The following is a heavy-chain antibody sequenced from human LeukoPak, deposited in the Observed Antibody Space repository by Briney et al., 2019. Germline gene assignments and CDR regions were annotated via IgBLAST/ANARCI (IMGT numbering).Heavy chain of an antibody. CDR1: GYTFTGYY. D-gene: IGHD6-19*01. CDR3: ARRPPLGSGWSLDY. V-gene: IGHV1-2*02. J-gene: IGHJ4*02. CDR2: INPNSGGT. Sequence: GASVKVSCKASGYTFTGYYMHWVRQAPGQGLEWMGWINPNSGGTNYAQKFQGRVTMTRDTSISTAYMELSRLRSDDTAVYYCARRPPLGSGWSLDYWGQGTLVTVSS.